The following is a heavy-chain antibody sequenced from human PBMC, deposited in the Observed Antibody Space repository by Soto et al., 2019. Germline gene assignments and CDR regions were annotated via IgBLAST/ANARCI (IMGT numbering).Heavy chain of an antibody. CDR3: ARDDGYCSSTSCYIDGMDV. CDR2: IYSGGST. D-gene: IGHD2-2*02. V-gene: IGHV3-53*01. CDR1: GFTVSSNY. Sequence: EVQLVESGGGLIQPGGSLRLSCAASGFTVSSNYMSWVRQAPGKGLEWVSVIYSGGSTYYADSVKGRFTISRDNSKNTRYLQMNSLRAEDTAVYYCARDDGYCSSTSCYIDGMDVWGQGTTVTVSS. J-gene: IGHJ6*02.